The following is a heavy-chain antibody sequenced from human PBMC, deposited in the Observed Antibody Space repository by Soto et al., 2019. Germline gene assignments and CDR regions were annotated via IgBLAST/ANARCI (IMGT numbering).Heavy chain of an antibody. V-gene: IGHV1-69*01. CDR2: ISPIFGST. J-gene: IGHJ6*02. CDR3: ARDYGVYDWYGMDV. Sequence: VQLVQSGAEVKKPGSSVKVSCRASGATFRSYAFTWVRQAPGQGLEWMGGISPIFGSTIYARQFQGRVTITADDSASTAYMELNSLSSEDTAVYYCARDYGVYDWYGMDVWGQGTTVTVSS. CDR1: GATFRSYA. D-gene: IGHD4-17*01.